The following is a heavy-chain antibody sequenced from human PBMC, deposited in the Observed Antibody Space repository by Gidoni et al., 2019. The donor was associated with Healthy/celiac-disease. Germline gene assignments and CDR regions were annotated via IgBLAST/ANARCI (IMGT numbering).Heavy chain of an antibody. V-gene: IGHV4-39*01. J-gene: IGHJ2*01. CDR2: IYYSGST. CDR1: GGSISSSSYY. Sequence: QLQLQESGPGLVKPSETLSLTCTVSGGSISSSSYYWGWIRQPPGKGLEWIGSIYYSGSTYYNPSLKSRGTISVDTSKNQFSLKQSSVTAADTAVYYCARPQTVAATDWYFDLWGRGTLVTVSS. D-gene: IGHD6-19*01. CDR3: ARPQTVAATDWYFDL.